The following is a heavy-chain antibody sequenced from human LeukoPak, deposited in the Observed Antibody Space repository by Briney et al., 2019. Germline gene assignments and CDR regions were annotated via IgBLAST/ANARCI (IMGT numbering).Heavy chain of an antibody. Sequence: SETLSLSCAVYGGSFSGYYWSWVRQPPGKGLEWIGEIYHSGNANYSPSLKSRVTISVDKSNNQFSLNLNSVTAADTAIYYCVRDIGARLPTVWGQGTLVTVSS. J-gene: IGHJ4*02. D-gene: IGHD6-6*01. CDR2: IYHSGNA. CDR1: GGSFSGYY. V-gene: IGHV4-34*01. CDR3: VRDIGARLPTV.